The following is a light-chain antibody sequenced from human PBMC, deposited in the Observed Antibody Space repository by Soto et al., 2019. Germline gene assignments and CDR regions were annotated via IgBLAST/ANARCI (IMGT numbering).Light chain of an antibody. V-gene: IGLV3-21*04. CDR1: NIGSKS. J-gene: IGLJ2*01. CDR2: YVS. Sequence: SYELTQPPSVSVAPGKTARIPCGGNNIGSKSVHWYQQKPGQAPVLVIYYVSDRPSGIPERFSGSNSGNTATLTISRVEAGDEADYYCQVWDSRSDHVVFGGGTKLTVL. CDR3: QVWDSRSDHVV.